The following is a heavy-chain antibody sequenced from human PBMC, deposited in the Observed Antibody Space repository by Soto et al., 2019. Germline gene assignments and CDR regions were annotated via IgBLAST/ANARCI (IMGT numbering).Heavy chain of an antibody. CDR1: GYPFTNYG. J-gene: IGHJ4*02. CDR2: ISAYNGNT. CDR3: AREGGGTAPLGY. V-gene: IGHV1-18*01. Sequence: QVQLVQPGPEVKKPGASVKVSCKASGYPFTNYGFNWVRQAPGQGLEWMGWISAYNGNTKYSQIFQARVIMTTGTSKSTAYMEWRRLTSDDTAVYSCAREGGGTAPLGYWCQGTVVTVSS. D-gene: IGHD2-21*02.